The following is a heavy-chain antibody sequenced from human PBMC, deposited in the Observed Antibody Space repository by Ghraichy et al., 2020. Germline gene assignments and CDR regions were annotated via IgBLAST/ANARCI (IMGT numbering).Heavy chain of an antibody. D-gene: IGHD4-17*01. Sequence: GGLRLSCVASGFSFSNYWMSWVRQAPGKGLEWVANINENAGEKHYADSVNGRSTISRDNAKNSLYLQMNTLRAEDTAVYYCARRSGDPFDYWGQGILVAVSS. CDR3: ARRSGDPFDY. V-gene: IGHV3-7*01. CDR1: GFSFSNYW. J-gene: IGHJ4*02. CDR2: INENAGEK.